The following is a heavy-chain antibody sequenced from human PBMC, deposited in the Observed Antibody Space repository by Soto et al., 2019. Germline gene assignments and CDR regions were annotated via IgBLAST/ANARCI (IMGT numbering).Heavy chain of an antibody. J-gene: IGHJ4*02. CDR2: TSYDGGKE. D-gene: IGHD1-1*01. CDR1: GFTISNFA. Sequence: PGGSLRLSCAASGFTISNFAMQWVRQAPGKGLEWVALTSYDGGKEYYAESVKGRFTISRDNSKNTLDLQMNSLRAEDTAVYYCVSLADYWGQGTLVTVSS. V-gene: IGHV3-30*04. CDR3: VSLADY.